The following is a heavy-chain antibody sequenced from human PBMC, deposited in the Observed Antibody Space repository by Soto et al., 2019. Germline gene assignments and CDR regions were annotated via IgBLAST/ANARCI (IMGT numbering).Heavy chain of an antibody. CDR2: IIPILGIA. Sequence: QVQLVQSGAEAKKPGSSVKVSCKASGGTFSSYTISWVRQAPGQGLEWMGRIIPILGIAHYAQKFQGRVTITADKSTRTAYMELSSLRSEDTAVYYCAREGYYDFWSGYENWFEPWGQGTLVTVSS. D-gene: IGHD3-3*01. CDR1: GGTFSSYT. CDR3: AREGYYDFWSGYENWFEP. J-gene: IGHJ5*02. V-gene: IGHV1-69*08.